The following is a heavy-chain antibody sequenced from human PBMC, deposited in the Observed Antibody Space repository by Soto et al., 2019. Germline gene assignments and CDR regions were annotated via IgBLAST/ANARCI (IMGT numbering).Heavy chain of an antibody. J-gene: IGHJ4*02. CDR2: IYYSGST. D-gene: IGHD6-13*01. CDR3: ARGAIGSSWYAFDY. V-gene: IGHV4-59*01. CDR1: GGSISSYY. Sequence: SETLSLTCTVSGGSISSYYWSWIRQPPGKGLEWIGYIYYSGSTNYNPSLKSRVTISVDTSKNQFSLKLSSVTAADTAVYYCARGAIGSSWYAFDYWGQGTLVTVSS.